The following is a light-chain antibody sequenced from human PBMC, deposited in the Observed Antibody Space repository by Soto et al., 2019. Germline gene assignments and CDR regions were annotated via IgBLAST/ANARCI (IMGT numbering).Light chain of an antibody. J-gene: IGKJ5*01. V-gene: IGKV3-15*01. CDR2: GAS. CDR1: QSLNTD. CDR3: QQYKSWPPIT. Sequence: EILMTQSPDSLSVSPGATATLSCRASQSLNTDLAWYQQKPGQAPRLLLYGASTRATGISTRFSGGGSGTEFTLTISGLQSEDSAVYYCQQYKSWPPITFGQGTRLEI.